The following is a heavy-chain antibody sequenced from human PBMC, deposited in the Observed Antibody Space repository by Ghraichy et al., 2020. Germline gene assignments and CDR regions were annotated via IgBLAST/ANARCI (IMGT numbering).Heavy chain of an antibody. D-gene: IGHD3-3*01. V-gene: IGHV4-59*01. J-gene: IGHJ3*02. CDR1: GGSISSYY. CDR2: IYYSGST. CDR3: ARGVGPITIFGVVIPNDAFDI. Sequence: SETLSLTCTVSGGSISSYYWSWIRQPPGKGLEWIGYIYYSGSTNYNPSLKSRVTISVDTSKNQFSLKLSSVTAADTAVYYCARGVGPITIFGVVIPNDAFDIWGQGTMVTVSS.